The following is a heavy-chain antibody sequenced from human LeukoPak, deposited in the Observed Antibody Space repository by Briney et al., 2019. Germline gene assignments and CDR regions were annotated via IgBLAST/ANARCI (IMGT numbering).Heavy chain of an antibody. V-gene: IGHV4-59*01. CDR3: ARTDWGLDYDSSGYSPMWAFDI. Sequence: PSETLSLTCSVSGGSMNDYYWSWIRLPPGKGLEWIGNIHSGGSTNYNPSLESRVTISVESWRSQFSLKLKSVTAADTAVYYCARTDWGLDYDSSGYSPMWAFDIWGQGTMVTVSS. D-gene: IGHD3-22*01. CDR2: IHSGGST. J-gene: IGHJ3*02. CDR1: GGSMNDYY.